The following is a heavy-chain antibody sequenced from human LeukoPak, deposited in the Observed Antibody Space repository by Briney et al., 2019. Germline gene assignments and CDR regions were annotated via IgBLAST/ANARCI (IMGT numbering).Heavy chain of an antibody. CDR1: GGSISSSSYY. V-gene: IGHV4-39*07. CDR2: IYYSGST. Sequence: SETLSLTCTVSGGSISSSSYYWGWIRQPPGKGLEWIGSIYYSGSTYYNPSLKSRVTISVDTSKNQFSLKLSSVTAADTAVYYCARGGQWLETSFDYWGQGTLVTVSS. D-gene: IGHD6-19*01. CDR3: ARGGQWLETSFDY. J-gene: IGHJ4*02.